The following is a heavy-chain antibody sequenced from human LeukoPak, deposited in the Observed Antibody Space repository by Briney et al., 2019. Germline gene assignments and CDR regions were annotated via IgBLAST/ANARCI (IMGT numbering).Heavy chain of an antibody. CDR3: ARARTRQYYYYGMDV. D-gene: IGHD3/OR15-3a*01. Sequence: PSETLSLTCTVSGGSISSYYWSWIRQPPGKGLEWIGYIYYSGSTNYNPSLKSQVTISVDTSKNQFSLKLSSVTAADTAVYYCARARTRQYYYYGMDVWGQGTTVTVSS. CDR2: IYYSGST. V-gene: IGHV4-59*08. CDR1: GGSISSYY. J-gene: IGHJ6*02.